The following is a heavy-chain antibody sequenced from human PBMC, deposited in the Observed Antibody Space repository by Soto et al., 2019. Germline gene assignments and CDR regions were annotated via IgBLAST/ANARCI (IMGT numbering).Heavy chain of an antibody. Sequence: SETLSLTCTVSGGSISSSRCHWGWIRQPPGKGLEWIACIKCSGTTFYNPSLKSRVTISIDTSKEQFALKLSSVTATDTAVYYCARHVNFPLAGTGFDSWGRGTLVTVS. CDR3: ARHVNFPLAGTGFDS. V-gene: IGHV4-39*01. D-gene: IGHD6-19*01. CDR2: IKCSGTT. J-gene: IGHJ4*02. CDR1: GGSISSSRCH.